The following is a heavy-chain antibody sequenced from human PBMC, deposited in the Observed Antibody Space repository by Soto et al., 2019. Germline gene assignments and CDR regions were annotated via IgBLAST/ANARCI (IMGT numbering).Heavy chain of an antibody. D-gene: IGHD3-9*01. V-gene: IGHV1-18*01. Sequence: ASVKVSCKASGYTFTSYGISRVRQAPGQGLEWMGWISAYNGNTNYAQKLQGRVTMTTDTSTSTAYMELRSLRSDDTAVYYCARDPISARNYDIFSYYYYVMDVWGQGTTVTGSS. CDR3: ARDPISARNYDIFSYYYYVMDV. CDR2: ISAYNGNT. CDR1: GYTFTSYG. J-gene: IGHJ6*02.